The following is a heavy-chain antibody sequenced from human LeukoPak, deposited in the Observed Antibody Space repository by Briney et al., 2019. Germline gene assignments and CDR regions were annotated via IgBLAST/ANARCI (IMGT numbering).Heavy chain of an antibody. CDR1: GFTFDDYA. Sequence: GRSLRLSCAASGFTFDDYAMHWVRQAPGKGLEWVSGISWNSGSIGYADSVKGRFTISRDNAKNSLYLQMNSLRAEDTALYYCAKGLGAQGSDAFDIWGQGTMVTVSS. D-gene: IGHD1-26*01. CDR3: AKGLGAQGSDAFDI. CDR2: ISWNSGSI. V-gene: IGHV3-9*01. J-gene: IGHJ3*02.